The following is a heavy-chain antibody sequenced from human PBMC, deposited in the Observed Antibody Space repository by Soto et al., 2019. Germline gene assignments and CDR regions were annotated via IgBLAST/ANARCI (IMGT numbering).Heavy chain of an antibody. CDR3: AREEQLSSLDY. CDR1: GFTFSNYW. D-gene: IGHD6-6*01. J-gene: IGHJ4*02. CDR2: ISSSSSYI. Sequence: GVLRLSCVASGFTFSNYWMTWVRQAPGKGLEWVSSISSSSSYIYYADSVKGRFTISRDNAKNSLYLQMNSLRAEDTAVYYCAREEQLSSLDYWGQGTLVTVSS. V-gene: IGHV3-21*01.